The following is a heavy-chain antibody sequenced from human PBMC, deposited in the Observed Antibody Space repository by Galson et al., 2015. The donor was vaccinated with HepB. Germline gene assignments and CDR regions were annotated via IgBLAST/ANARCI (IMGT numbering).Heavy chain of an antibody. J-gene: IGHJ4*02. CDR1: GGSISSSSYY. V-gene: IGHV4-39*01. CDR2: IYYSGST. Sequence: ETLSLTCTVSGGSISSSSYYWGWIRQPPGKGLEWIGSIYYSGSTYYNPSLKSRVTISVDTSKNQFSLKLSSVTAADTAVYYCARRWYSSSWPDDYWGQGTLVTVSS. CDR3: ARRWYSSSWPDDY. D-gene: IGHD6-13*01.